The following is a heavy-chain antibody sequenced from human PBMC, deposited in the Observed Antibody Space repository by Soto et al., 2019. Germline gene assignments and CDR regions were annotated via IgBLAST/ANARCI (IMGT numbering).Heavy chain of an antibody. D-gene: IGHD4-17*01. CDR3: ARDHRWGYEYGDYGDS. CDR2: MHRNGNST. CDR1: GFSLEEYG. Sequence: EVQLVESGGGVVRPGGSLRLACVVSGFSLEEYGMSWVRQAPGKGPEWVSGMHRNGNSTGYADSVKGRFTISREDAKNSLYLQMNSLRAEDTAFYYGARDHRWGYEYGDYGDSWGHGTLVTVSS. J-gene: IGHJ5*01. V-gene: IGHV3-20*04.